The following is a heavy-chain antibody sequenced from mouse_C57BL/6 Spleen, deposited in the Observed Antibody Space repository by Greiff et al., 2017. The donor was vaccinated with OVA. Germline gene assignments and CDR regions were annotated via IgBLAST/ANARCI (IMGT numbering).Heavy chain of an antibody. CDR1: GFSFNTYA. Sequence: EVMLVESGGGLVQPKGSLKLSCAASGFSFNTYAMNWVRQAPGKGLEWVARIRSKSNNYATYYADSVKDRFTISRDDSESMLYLQMNNLKTEDTAMYYCVRRDGSSYGFAYWGQGTLVTVSA. D-gene: IGHD1-1*01. CDR2: IRSKSNNYAT. CDR3: VRRDGSSYGFAY. V-gene: IGHV10-1*01. J-gene: IGHJ3*01.